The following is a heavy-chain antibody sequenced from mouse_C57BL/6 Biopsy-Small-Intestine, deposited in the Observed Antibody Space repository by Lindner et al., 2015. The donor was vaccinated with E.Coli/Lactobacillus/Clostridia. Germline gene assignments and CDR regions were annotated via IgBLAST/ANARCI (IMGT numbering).Heavy chain of an antibody. CDR1: GFSFNTYA. D-gene: IGHD2-2*01. V-gene: IGHV10-1*01. J-gene: IGHJ3*01. CDR2: IRSKSNNYAT. Sequence: VQLQESGGGLVQPKGSLKLSCAASGFSFNTYAMNWVRQAPGKGLEWVARIRSKSNNYATYYADSVKDRFTISRDDSESMLYLQMNNLKTEDTAMYYCVNGYAWFAYWGQGTLVTVSA. CDR3: VNGYAWFAY.